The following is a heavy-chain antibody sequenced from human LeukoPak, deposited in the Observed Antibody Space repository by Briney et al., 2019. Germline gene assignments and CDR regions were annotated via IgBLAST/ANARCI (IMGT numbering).Heavy chain of an antibody. D-gene: IGHD3-10*01. CDR1: GFTFSTYW. Sequence: GGSLRLSCAASGFTFSTYWMSWVRQAPGKGLEWVANIKQDGSEKYYVDSVKGRFTMSRDNSKNILYLQMNGLRAEDTALYYCAKVVGIWIGEMFDAFDVWGHGTMVAVSS. CDR3: AKVVGIWIGEMFDAFDV. V-gene: IGHV3-7*03. J-gene: IGHJ3*01. CDR2: IKQDGSEK.